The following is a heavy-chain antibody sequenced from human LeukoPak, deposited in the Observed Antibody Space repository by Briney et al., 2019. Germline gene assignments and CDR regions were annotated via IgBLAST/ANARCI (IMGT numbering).Heavy chain of an antibody. V-gene: IGHV3-7*01. Sequence: GGSLRLSCAASGFTFSRYWMSWVRQAPGKGLEWVANIKQDGSEKYYVDSVKGQFTISRDNAKNSLYLQMNSLRAEDTAVYYCARDEDGYYYWGQGTLVTVSS. D-gene: IGHD3-22*01. J-gene: IGHJ4*02. CDR3: ARDEDGYYY. CDR1: GFTFSRYW. CDR2: IKQDGSEK.